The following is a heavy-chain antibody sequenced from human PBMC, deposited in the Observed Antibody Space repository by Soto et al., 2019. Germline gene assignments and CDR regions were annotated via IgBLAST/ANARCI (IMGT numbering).Heavy chain of an antibody. D-gene: IGHD6-6*01. CDR1: GYTFTSYA. CDR2: INAVNGNT. CDR3: ASSIAARPNNWFDP. V-gene: IGHV1-3*01. J-gene: IGHJ5*02. Sequence: QVQLVQSGAEVKKPGASVKVSCKASGYTFTSYAMHWVRQAPGQRLEWMGWINAVNGNTKYSQKFQGRVTITRDTSASTAYMELSSLRSEDTAVYYCASSIAARPNNWFDPWGQGTLVTVSS.